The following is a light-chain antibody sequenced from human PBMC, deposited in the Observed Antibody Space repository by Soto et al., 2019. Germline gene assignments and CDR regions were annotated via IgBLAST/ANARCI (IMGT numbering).Light chain of an antibody. J-gene: IGKJ4*01. CDR2: AVS. V-gene: IGKV1-39*01. CDR1: QTISNY. CDR3: QQSYTIPLT. Sequence: DIQMTQSPSSLSASVGDRVTNSCRASQTISNYLNWYQQKPGKAPKLLIYAVSSLQGGVPSRFSGNGSGTDFTLTISSLQPEDFATYYCQQSYTIPLTFGGGTKVDIK.